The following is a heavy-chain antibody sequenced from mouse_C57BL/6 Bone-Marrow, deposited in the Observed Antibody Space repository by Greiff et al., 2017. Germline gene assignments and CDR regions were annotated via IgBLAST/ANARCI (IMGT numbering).Heavy chain of an antibody. CDR1: GFTFSDYY. Sequence: DVMLVESGGGLVQPGGSLKLSCAASGFTFSDYYMYWVRQTPEKRLEWVAYISNGGGSTYYPDTVKGRFTISRDNAKNTLYLQMSRRKSEDTAVYYGARGGFAYGGQGTLVTVSA. CDR2: ISNGGGST. V-gene: IGHV5-12*01. CDR3: ARGGFAY. J-gene: IGHJ3*01.